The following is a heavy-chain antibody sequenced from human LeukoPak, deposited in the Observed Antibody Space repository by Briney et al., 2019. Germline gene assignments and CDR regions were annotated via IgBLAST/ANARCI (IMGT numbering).Heavy chain of an antibody. V-gene: IGHV1-46*01. CDR1: GYTFTSYY. D-gene: IGHD2-15*01. CDR2: INPSGGST. CDR3: ARGRCSGGSCYIYYYMDV. Sequence: ASVKVSCKASGYTFTSYYMHWVRQAPGQGLEWMGIINPSGGSTSYAQKFQGRVTMTRNTSISTAYMELSSLRSEDTAVYYCARGRCSGGSCYIYYYMDVWGKGTTVTVSS. J-gene: IGHJ6*03.